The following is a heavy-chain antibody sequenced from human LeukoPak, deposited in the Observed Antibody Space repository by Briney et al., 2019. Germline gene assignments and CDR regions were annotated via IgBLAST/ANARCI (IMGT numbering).Heavy chain of an antibody. D-gene: IGHD5-18*01. CDR2: IWYDGSNK. CDR3: ARGGYSYGYAFDI. CDR1: GFTFSSYS. V-gene: IGHV3-33*08. Sequence: GGSLRLSCAASGFTFSSYSMNWVRQAPGKGLEWVAVIWYDGSNKYYADSVKGRFTISRDNSKNTLYLQMYSLRAEDTAVYYCARGGYSYGYAFDIWGQGTMVTVSS. J-gene: IGHJ3*02.